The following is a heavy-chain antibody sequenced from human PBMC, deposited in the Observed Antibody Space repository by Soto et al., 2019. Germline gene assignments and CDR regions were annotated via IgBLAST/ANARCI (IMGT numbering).Heavy chain of an antibody. CDR3: ARDGGAATFDY. D-gene: IGHD1-26*01. CDR1: GGTFSSYA. Sequence: QVQLVQSGAEVKKPGSSVKVSCKAFGGTFSSYAINWIRQAPGQGLEWMGGIIPIFGTTTYAQRFQARVRITADESTSTAYMELSSLRSEATALYYCARDGGAATFDYWGQGTLVTVSS. J-gene: IGHJ4*02. CDR2: IIPIFGTT. V-gene: IGHV1-69*12.